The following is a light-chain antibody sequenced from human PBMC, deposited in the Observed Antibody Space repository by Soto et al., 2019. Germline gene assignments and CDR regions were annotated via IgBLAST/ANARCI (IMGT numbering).Light chain of an antibody. J-gene: IGKJ3*01. CDR2: DAS. Sequence: DIPMTQSPSSLSASVGDRLTITCQASQDISNYLNWYQQKPGKAPKRLIFDASNLETGVPSRFSGSGSGTDFTLTISSLQLEDIATYYCQQYDNLLTFGPGTKVDIK. CDR1: QDISNY. CDR3: QQYDNLLT. V-gene: IGKV1-33*01.